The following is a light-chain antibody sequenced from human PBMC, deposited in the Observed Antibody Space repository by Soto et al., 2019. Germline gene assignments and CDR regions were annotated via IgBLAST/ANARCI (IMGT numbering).Light chain of an antibody. V-gene: IGKV1-6*01. J-gene: IGKJ2*01. CDR3: LQDYNFPYT. CDR2: SAS. Sequence: AIQMTQSPSSLSASVGDRVTITCRASQGIRNDLGWYQQKPGKAPNLLIYSASSLQSGVPSRFSGSGSGTDFTLTISSLQPEDFATYYCLQDYNFPYTFGQGTKLEIK. CDR1: QGIRND.